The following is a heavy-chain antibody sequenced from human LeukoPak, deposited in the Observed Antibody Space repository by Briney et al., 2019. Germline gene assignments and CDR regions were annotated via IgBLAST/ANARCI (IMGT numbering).Heavy chain of an antibody. D-gene: IGHD3-3*01. CDR1: GFTFSSDS. CDR3: ARTPRFLEWLMDV. Sequence: PGGSLRLSCAASGFTFSSDSMNWVRQAPGKGLEWVSSISSSSSYIYYADSVKGRFTISRDNAKNSLYLQMNSLRAEDTAVHYCARTPRFLEWLMDVWGKGTTVTVSS. V-gene: IGHV3-21*01. CDR2: ISSSSSYI. J-gene: IGHJ6*04.